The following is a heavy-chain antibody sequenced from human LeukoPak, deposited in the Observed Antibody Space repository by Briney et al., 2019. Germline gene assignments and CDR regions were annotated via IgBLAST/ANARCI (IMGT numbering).Heavy chain of an antibody. Sequence: SETLSLTCTVSGGSISSYYWSWIRQPPGKGLEWIGYIYHSGSTYYNPSLKSRVTISVDRSKNQFSLKLSSVTAADTAVYYCARAYSSSSNWFDPWGQGTLVTVSS. CDR2: IYHSGST. V-gene: IGHV4-59*12. J-gene: IGHJ5*02. CDR1: GGSISSYY. CDR3: ARAYSSSSNWFDP. D-gene: IGHD6-6*01.